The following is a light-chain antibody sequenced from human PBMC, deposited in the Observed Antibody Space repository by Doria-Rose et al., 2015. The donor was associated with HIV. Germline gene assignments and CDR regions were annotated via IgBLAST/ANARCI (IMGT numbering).Light chain of an antibody. CDR2: EVS. CDR1: SSDVGGYNY. Sequence: QSVLTQPAPVSGSPGQSITISCTGTSSDVGGYNYVSWYQQHPGKAPKLMIYEVSNRPSGVSNRFSGSKSGNTASLTISGLQAEDEADYYCSSYTSSSIPWVFGGGTKLTVL. CDR3: SSYTSSSIPWV. V-gene: IGLV2-14*01. J-gene: IGLJ3*02.